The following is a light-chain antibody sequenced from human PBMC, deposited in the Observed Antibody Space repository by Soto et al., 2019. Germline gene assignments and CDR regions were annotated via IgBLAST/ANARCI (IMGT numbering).Light chain of an antibody. CDR1: SSNIGAGFD. V-gene: IGLV1-40*01. Sequence: QPVLAQPTSVSGAPGQRIIISCTGSSSNIGAGFDVHWYQHLPGTAPKLLVYDNDNRPSGLPARFSDSRSGTSASLAITSLQADDEADYYCQSYDNSLSGVVFGGVTKLSVL. CDR3: QSYDNSLSGVV. CDR2: DND. J-gene: IGLJ2*01.